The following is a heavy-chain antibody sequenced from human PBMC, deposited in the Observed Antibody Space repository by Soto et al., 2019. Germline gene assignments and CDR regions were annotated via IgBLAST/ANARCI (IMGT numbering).Heavy chain of an antibody. CDR3: ARDLPYSSSPGGYYFYYGMDV. CDR1: GFTFSSYE. V-gene: IGHV3-48*03. J-gene: IGHJ6*02. D-gene: IGHD6-6*01. CDR2: ISSSGSTI. Sequence: GSLRLSCAASGFTFSSYEMNWVRQAPGKGLEWVSYISSSGSTIYYADSVKGRFTISRDNAKNSLYLQMNSLRAEDTAVYYCARDLPYSSSPGGYYFYYGMDVWGQVPTVPVCS.